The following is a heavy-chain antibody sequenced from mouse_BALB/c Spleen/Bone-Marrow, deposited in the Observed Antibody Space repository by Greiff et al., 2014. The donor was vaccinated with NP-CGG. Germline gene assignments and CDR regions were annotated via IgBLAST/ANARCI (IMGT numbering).Heavy chain of an antibody. CDR1: GYTFTSYW. J-gene: IGHJ3*01. Sequence: QVQLQQSGAELAKPGASVKMSCKASGYTFTSYWMHWVKQRPGQGLEWIGYITPSTGYTEYNQKFRDKATLTADESSSTAYMQLSSLTSEDSAVYYCARRAYGGSYGFAYWGQGTLVTVSA. D-gene: IGHD1-1*01. CDR3: ARRAYGGSYGFAY. CDR2: ITPSTGYT. V-gene: IGHV1-7*01.